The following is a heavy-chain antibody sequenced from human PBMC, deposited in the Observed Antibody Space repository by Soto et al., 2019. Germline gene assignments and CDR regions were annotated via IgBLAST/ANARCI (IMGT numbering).Heavy chain of an antibody. J-gene: IGHJ4*02. CDR1: GFSFSSYG. CDR2: IWNDGSNR. CDR3: VRVFDTYYFDS. D-gene: IGHD3-9*01. V-gene: IGHV3-33*01. Sequence: QVQLMESGGGVVQPGRSLRLSCAASGFSFSSYGMHWVRQAPGKGLEWVALIWNDGSNRYYADSVKGRFTISRDNSRNTLHLEMNSLRAEDTAVYYCVRVFDTYYFDSWGRGTLVTVTS.